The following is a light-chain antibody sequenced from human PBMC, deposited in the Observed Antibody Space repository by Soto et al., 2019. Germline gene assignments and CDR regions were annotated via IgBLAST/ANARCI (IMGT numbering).Light chain of an antibody. V-gene: IGKV1-33*01. CDR3: QQYDNLRPIT. CDR2: DAS. J-gene: IGKJ5*01. Sequence: DIQMTQSPSSLSASVGDRVTITCQASQDISNYLNWYQQKPGKAPKLLIYDASNLETGVPSRFSGSGSGTDFTFTISSLQAEDIATYYCQQYDNLRPITFGQGTRLEIK. CDR1: QDISNY.